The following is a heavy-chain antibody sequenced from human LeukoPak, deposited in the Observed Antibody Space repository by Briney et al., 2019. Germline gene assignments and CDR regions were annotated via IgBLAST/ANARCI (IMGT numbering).Heavy chain of an antibody. J-gene: IGHJ4*02. Sequence: PSETLSLTCAVYGGSFSGYYWSWLRQPPGKGLEWIGEINHSGSTNYNPSLKSRVTISVDTSKNQFSLKLSSVTAADTAVYYCARKIIGCSSTSCYFGYFDYWGQGTLVTVSS. CDR1: GGSFSGYY. CDR3: ARKIIGCSSTSCYFGYFDY. CDR2: INHSGST. D-gene: IGHD2-2*01. V-gene: IGHV4-34*01.